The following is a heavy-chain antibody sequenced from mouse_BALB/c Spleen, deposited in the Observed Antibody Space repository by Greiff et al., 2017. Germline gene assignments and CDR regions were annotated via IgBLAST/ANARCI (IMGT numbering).Heavy chain of an antibody. J-gene: IGHJ4*01. Sequence: QVQLQQSGAELVRPGASVTLSCKASGYTFTDYEMHWVKQTPVHGLEWIGAIDPETGGTAYNQKFKGKATLTADKSSSTAYMELRSLTSEDSAVYYCTREGDYGRRYAMDYWGQGTTVTVSS. CDR3: TREGDYGRRYAMDY. CDR1: GYTFTDYE. V-gene: IGHV1-15*01. CDR2: IDPETGGT. D-gene: IGHD2-4*01.